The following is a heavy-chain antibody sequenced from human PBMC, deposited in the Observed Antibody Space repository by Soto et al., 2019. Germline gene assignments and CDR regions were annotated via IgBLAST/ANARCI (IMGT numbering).Heavy chain of an antibody. CDR3: AKLSCTSSTRCFPDWFDP. J-gene: IGHJ5*02. D-gene: IGHD2-2*01. V-gene: IGHV4-31*03. CDR1: GDSISGGASF. Sequence: PTETLSLTCTVSGDSISGGASFWSWIRQPPGKGLEWIANVYYSGSSYYNPSLKSRLTISVDTTKNQFSLQLKSMTAADTAVYYCAKLSCTSSTRCFPDWFDPWGQGTLVTAPQ. CDR2: VYYSGSS.